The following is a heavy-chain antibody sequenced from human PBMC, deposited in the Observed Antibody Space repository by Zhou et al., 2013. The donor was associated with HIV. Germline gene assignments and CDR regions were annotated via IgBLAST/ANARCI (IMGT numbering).Heavy chain of an antibody. CDR2: MNPNSGNT. CDR1: GYTFTSYD. V-gene: IGHV1-8*03. CDR3: ARGLDIVATQYIHYYYYMDV. J-gene: IGHJ6*03. D-gene: IGHD5-12*01. Sequence: QVQLVQSGAEVKKPGASVKVSCKASGYTFTSYDINWVRQATGQGLEWMGWMNPNSGNTGYAQKFQGRVTITRNTSISTAYMELSSLRSEDTAVYYCARGLDIVATQYIHYYYYMDVWGKGPRSPSP.